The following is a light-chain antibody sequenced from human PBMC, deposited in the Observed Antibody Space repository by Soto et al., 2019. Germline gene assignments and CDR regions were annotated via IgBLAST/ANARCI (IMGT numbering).Light chain of an antibody. CDR1: SSDVGGYNY. CDR2: DVS. V-gene: IGLV2-14*01. Sequence: QSALTQPASVSGSPGQSITISCTGTSSDVGGYNYVSWYQQHPGKAPKLMIYDVSNRPSGVSNRFSGSKSGNTASLTISGLQAEDEADYYCSSRRVFGPGTKVTVL. J-gene: IGLJ1*01. CDR3: SSRRV.